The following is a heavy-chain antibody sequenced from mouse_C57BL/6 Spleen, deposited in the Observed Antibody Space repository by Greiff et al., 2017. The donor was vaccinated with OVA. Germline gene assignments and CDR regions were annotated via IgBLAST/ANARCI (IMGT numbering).Heavy chain of an antibody. CDR1: GYTFTSYW. J-gene: IGHJ2*01. CDR3: ARSESTTGGFDD. Sequence: QVQLQQPGAELVRPGSSVKLSCKASGYTFTSYWMHWVKQRPIQGLEWIGNIDPSDSDTHYNHKFKDKATLTVDKSSSTAYMQLSSLTSEDSAVYCGARSESTTGGFDDWGQGTTLTVSS. V-gene: IGHV1-52*01. CDR2: IDPSDSDT. D-gene: IGHD1-1*01.